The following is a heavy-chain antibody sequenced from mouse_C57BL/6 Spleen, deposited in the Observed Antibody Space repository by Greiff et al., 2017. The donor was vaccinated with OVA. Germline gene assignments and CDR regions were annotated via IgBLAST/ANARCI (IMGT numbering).Heavy chain of an antibody. D-gene: IGHD1-1*01. J-gene: IGHJ2*01. CDR3: TRGPPYYYGSSY. Sequence: EVHLVESGGGLVQPGGSMKLSCAASGFTFSDAWMDWVRQSPEKGLEWVAEIRNKANNHATYYAESVKGRFTISRDDSKSSVYLQMNSLRAEGTGIYYCTRGPPYYYGSSYWGQGTTLTVSS. V-gene: IGHV6-6*01. CDR2: IRNKANNHAT. CDR1: GFTFSDAW.